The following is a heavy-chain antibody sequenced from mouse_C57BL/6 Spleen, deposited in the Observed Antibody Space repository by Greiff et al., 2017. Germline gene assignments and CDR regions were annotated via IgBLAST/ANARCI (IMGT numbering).Heavy chain of an antibody. CDR1: GYAFSSSW. CDR2: IYPGDGDT. V-gene: IGHV1-82*01. Sequence: QVQLQQSGPELVKPGASVKISCKASGYAFSSSWMNWVKQRPGKGLEWIGRIYPGDGDTNYNGQFKGKATLTADKSSSTAYMQLSSLTSEDSAVYFCARWGTTYAMDYWGQGTSVTVSS. J-gene: IGHJ4*01. CDR3: ARWGTTYAMDY. D-gene: IGHD1-1*01.